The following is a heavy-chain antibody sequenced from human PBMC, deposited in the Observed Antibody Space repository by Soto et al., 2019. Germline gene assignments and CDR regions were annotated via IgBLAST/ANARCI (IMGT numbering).Heavy chain of an antibody. CDR3: ARMGTSGRYYDAFDL. CDR2: VNPNSGGT. CDR1: GYTFTDYY. J-gene: IGHJ3*01. V-gene: IGHV1-2*04. D-gene: IGHD1-26*01. Sequence: QVQLVESGAELKKPGASVKVSCKASGYTFTDYYMHWVRQAPGQGRERLGWVNPNSGGTQYAQKFQTWVTMTSNTSISTAYMELSRLRSDDTAGYSFARMGTSGRYYDAFDLWGQGTMVTVSS.